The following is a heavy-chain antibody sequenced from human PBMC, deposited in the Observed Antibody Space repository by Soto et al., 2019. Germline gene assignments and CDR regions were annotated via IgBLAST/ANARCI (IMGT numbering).Heavy chain of an antibody. CDR1: GYTFTSYA. V-gene: IGHV1-3*01. CDR2: INAGNGNT. CDR3: ATYDFWSGQARYYYYYYMDV. D-gene: IGHD3-3*01. Sequence: QVQLVQSGAEVKKPGASVKVSCKASGYTFTSYAMHWVRQAPGQRLEWMGWINAGNGNTKYSQKFQGRVTITRDTSASTAYMELSSLRSEETAVYYCATYDFWSGQARYYYYYYMDVWGKGTTVTVSS. J-gene: IGHJ6*03.